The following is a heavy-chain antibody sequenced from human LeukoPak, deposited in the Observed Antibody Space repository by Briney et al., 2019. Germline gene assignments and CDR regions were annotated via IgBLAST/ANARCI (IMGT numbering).Heavy chain of an antibody. CDR3: AIEGNSSSVGWFDP. V-gene: IGHV4-38-2*02. J-gene: IGHJ5*02. CDR1: GYSISSGYY. D-gene: IGHD6-13*01. Sequence: PSETLSLTCTVSGYSISSGYYWGWIRPPPGKGLEWIGSIYHSGRTYYNPSLKSRVTISVDTSKNQFSLKLSSVTAADTAVYYCAIEGNSSSVGWFDPWGQGTLVTVSS. CDR2: IYHSGRT.